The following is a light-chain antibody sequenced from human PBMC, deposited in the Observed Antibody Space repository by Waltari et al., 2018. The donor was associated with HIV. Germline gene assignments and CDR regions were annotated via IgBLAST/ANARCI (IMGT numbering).Light chain of an antibody. CDR3: ASCDDRLRGQGV. CDR2: NNN. Sequence: QPMLTQPPSASGIPGQRVTISCSGTISNIGKNTVNWYQQFPGTAPKLLIYNNNQRPSGVPDRFCGSKSGSSASLAIRGLQSEDEADYYCASCDDRLRGQGVFGGGTRLTVL. J-gene: IGLJ3*02. V-gene: IGLV1-44*01. CDR1: ISNIGKNT.